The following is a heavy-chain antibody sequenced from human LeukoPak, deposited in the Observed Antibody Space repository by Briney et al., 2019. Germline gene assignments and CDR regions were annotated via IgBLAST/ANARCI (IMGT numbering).Heavy chain of an antibody. CDR3: ARGTYCSSTSCYLVWFDP. Sequence: PSETLSLTCTVSGGSISSSNYYWGWIRQPPGKGLEWIGSIFYSGNTHYNPSFKSRATMSVDTSKNQFSLKLTSVTAADTAVYYCARGTYCSSTSCYLVWFDPWGQGTLVTVSS. D-gene: IGHD2-2*01. V-gene: IGHV4-39*07. CDR1: GGSISSSNYY. CDR2: IFYSGNT. J-gene: IGHJ5*02.